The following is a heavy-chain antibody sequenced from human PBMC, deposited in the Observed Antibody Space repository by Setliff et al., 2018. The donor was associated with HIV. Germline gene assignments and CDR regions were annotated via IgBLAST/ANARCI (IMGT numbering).Heavy chain of an antibody. V-gene: IGHV4-4*07. D-gene: IGHD3-22*01. CDR3: AHYYYDTSGQPFDY. CDR1: GGSISSYY. Sequence: SETLSLTCTVSGGSISSYYWSWIRQPAGKGLEWIGRVYTSGSTNYNPSLKSRVTMSVDTSKNQFSLRLRSVTAADTAVYYCAHYYYDTSGQPFDYWGQGTLVTVSS. CDR2: VYTSGST. J-gene: IGHJ4*02.